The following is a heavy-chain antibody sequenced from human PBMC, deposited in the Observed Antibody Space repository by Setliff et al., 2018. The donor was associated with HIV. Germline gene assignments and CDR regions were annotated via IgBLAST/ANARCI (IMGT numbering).Heavy chain of an antibody. Sequence: ASVKVSCKASGYSFTSYGLSWVRQAPGQGLEWMGSITTYNGGTNYAQKFQGRVAMTTDTSTSTAYMELRSLRSDDTAVYYCTRGGYSGAFLDAFDIWGQGTMVTVSS. D-gene: IGHD1-26*01. CDR1: GYSFTSYG. CDR2: ITTYNGGT. J-gene: IGHJ3*02. CDR3: TRGGYSGAFLDAFDI. V-gene: IGHV1-18*01.